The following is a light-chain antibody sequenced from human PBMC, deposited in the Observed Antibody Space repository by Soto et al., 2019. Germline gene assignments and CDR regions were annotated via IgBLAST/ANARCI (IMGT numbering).Light chain of an antibody. CDR1: QSVSSSY. Sequence: EIVMTQSPATLSVSPGARVPLSCRASQSVSSSYLAWYQQKPGQAPRLLIYGASSRVTGIPDRFSGSGSGTDFTLTISRLEPEDFAVYYCQQYGSSPETFGQGTKVDIK. CDR3: QQYGSSPET. J-gene: IGKJ1*01. V-gene: IGKV3-20*01. CDR2: GAS.